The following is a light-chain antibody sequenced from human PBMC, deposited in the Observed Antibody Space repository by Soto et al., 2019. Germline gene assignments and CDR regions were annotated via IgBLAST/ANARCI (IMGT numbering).Light chain of an antibody. CDR1: QSLLHSNGYNY. V-gene: IGKV2-28*01. Sequence: DIVMTQSPLSLPVTPGEPASISCRSSQSLLHSNGYNYLDWYLQKPGQSPQLLIYLGSSRASGVPDRFSGSGSGTDFTLKISRVEAEDDGVYYCMEALQSPLTFGGGTKVEIK. J-gene: IGKJ4*01. CDR3: MEALQSPLT. CDR2: LGS.